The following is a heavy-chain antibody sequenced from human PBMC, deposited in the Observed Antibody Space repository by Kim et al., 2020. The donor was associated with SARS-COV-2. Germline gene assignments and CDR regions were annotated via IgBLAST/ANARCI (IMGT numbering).Heavy chain of an antibody. CDR2: ISSSSSYI. Sequence: GGSLRLSCAASGFTFSSYSMNWVRQAPGKGLEWVSSISSSSSYIYYADSVKGRFTISRDNAKNSLYLQMNSLRAEDTAVYYCARDLLSFGSSSWYFDYWGQGTLVTVSS. J-gene: IGHJ4*02. CDR1: GFTFSSYS. CDR3: ARDLLSFGSSSWYFDY. V-gene: IGHV3-21*01. D-gene: IGHD6-13*01.